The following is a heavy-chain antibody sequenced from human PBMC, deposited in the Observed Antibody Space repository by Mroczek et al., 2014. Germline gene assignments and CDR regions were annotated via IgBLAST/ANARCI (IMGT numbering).Heavy chain of an antibody. CDR1: GYTFTGYY. Sequence: QVQLQQSGAEVQKPGASVRVSCKASGYTFTGYYIHWVRQAPGQGLEWMGWINPNSGGTNYAQKFQGRVTMTRDTSISTAYMELSRLRSDDTAVYYCARELIAAREDGDAFDIWGQGTMVTRLF. V-gene: IGHV1-2*02. D-gene: IGHD6-6*01. CDR2: INPNSGGT. CDR3: ARELIAAREDGDAFDI. J-gene: IGHJ3*02.